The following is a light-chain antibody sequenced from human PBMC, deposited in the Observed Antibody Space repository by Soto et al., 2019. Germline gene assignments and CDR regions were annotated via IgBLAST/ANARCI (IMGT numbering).Light chain of an antibody. V-gene: IGKV1-9*01. Sequence: DIQLTQSPSFLSASVGDRVTITCRASQAISSHLAWYQQKPGKAPKLLIYAASTLQSGVPSGFRGSGSGTEFSLTISSLQPEDFATYYCQQVKSYPLTFGGGTKVEIK. CDR1: QAISSH. CDR3: QQVKSYPLT. CDR2: AAS. J-gene: IGKJ4*01.